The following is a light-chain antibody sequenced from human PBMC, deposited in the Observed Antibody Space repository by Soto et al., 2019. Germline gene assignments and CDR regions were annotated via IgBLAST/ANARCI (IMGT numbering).Light chain of an antibody. CDR3: QHYGSSPQT. J-gene: IGKJ2*01. CDR1: QSVDSNY. V-gene: IGKV3-20*01. Sequence: EIVLTQSPGTLSLSPGERATLSCRASQSVDSNYFAWYQHKPGQAPRLLIYGASSRATGIPDRFSGGGSGTDFTLTISRLEPEDFVVYYCQHYGSSPQTFGQGTKLEIK. CDR2: GAS.